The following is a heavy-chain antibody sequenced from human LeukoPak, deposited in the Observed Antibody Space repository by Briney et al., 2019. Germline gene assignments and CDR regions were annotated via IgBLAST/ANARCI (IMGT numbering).Heavy chain of an antibody. Sequence: GGSLRLSCAASGFTFSSYSMNWVRQAPGKGLEWVSSISSSSSYIYYADSVKGRFTISRDNAKNSLYLRMNSLRDEDTAIYYCTRDPHALDYWGQGTLVTVSS. CDR2: ISSSSSYI. J-gene: IGHJ4*02. V-gene: IGHV3-21*01. CDR3: TRDPHALDY. CDR1: GFTFSSYS.